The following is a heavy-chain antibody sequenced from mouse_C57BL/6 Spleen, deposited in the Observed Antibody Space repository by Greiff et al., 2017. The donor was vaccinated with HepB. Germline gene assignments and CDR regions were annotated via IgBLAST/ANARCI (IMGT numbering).Heavy chain of an antibody. CDR3: ARSGYGFAY. CDR2: IDPSDSET. V-gene: IGHV1-52*01. J-gene: IGHJ3*01. CDR1: GYTFTSYW. D-gene: IGHD2-10*02. Sequence: QVHVKQPGAELVRPGSSVKLSCKASGYTFTSYWMHWVKQRPIQGLEWIGNIDPSDSETHYNQKFKDKATLTVDKSSSTAYMQLSSLTSEDSAVYYCARSGYGFAYWGQGTLVTVSA.